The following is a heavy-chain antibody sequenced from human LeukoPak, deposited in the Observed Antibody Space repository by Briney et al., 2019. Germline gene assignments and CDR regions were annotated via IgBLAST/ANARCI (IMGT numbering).Heavy chain of an antibody. Sequence: GGCLRLSCAASGFTFSSFMHWVRQAPGKGLEWVAMISYDGGIKFYADSVKGRFTISRDNSKNTLYLQMNSLRAEDTAVYYCAKGSSSGWFDYWGQGTLVTVSS. CDR1: GFTFSSF. D-gene: IGHD6-19*01. CDR2: ISYDGGIK. V-gene: IGHV3-30-3*01. J-gene: IGHJ4*02. CDR3: AKGSSSGWFDY.